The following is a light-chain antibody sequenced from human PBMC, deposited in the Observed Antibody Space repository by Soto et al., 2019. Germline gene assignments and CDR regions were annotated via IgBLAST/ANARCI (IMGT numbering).Light chain of an antibody. CDR1: SSNIGAGYD. V-gene: IGLV1-40*01. J-gene: IGLJ3*02. CDR3: QSYDTSLSGPWV. Sequence: QSVLTQPPSVSGAPGQRVTISCTGSSSNIGAGYDVHWYQQLPGTAPKLLIYANSNRPSGVPDRFSGSKSGTSASLAITGLQAEDEADYYCQSYDTSLSGPWVFGGGTKLTDL. CDR2: ANS.